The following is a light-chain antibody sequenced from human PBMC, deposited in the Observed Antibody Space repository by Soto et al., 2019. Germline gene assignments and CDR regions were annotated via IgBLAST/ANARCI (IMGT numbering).Light chain of an antibody. CDR3: TSFAGNNDLGA. CDR1: SNDVGAYNY. Sequence: QSALTQPPSASGSPGQSVTISCTGTSNDVGAYNYVSWYQHHPGEAPRLMIYDVSKRPPGVPDRFSGSKSGYTASLTVSGLQPEDEADYYCTSFAGNNDLGAFGGGPKLTVL. V-gene: IGLV2-8*01. CDR2: DVS. J-gene: IGLJ2*01.